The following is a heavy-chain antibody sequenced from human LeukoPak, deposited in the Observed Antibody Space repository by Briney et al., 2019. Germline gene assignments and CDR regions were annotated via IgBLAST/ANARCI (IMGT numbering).Heavy chain of an antibody. D-gene: IGHD5-18*01. CDR2: ISSSSSYI. J-gene: IGHJ4*02. CDR3: AREIRGYSYGYDY. Sequence: GGSLRLSCAASGFTFSSYSMNWVRQAPGKGLEWVSSISSSSSYIYYADSVKGRFTISRDNAKTSLYLQMNSLRAEDTAVYYCAREIRGYSYGYDYWGQGTLVTVSS. V-gene: IGHV3-21*01. CDR1: GFTFSSYS.